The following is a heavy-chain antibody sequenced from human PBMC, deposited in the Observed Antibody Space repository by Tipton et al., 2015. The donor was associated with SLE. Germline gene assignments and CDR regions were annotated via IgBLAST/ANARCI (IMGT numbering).Heavy chain of an antibody. CDR3: AKDGGGALGFGLFDY. Sequence: SLRLSCAASGFTFSSYAMSWARQAPGKGLEWVSAISGSGGSTYYADSVKGRFTISRDNSKNTLYLQMNSLRAEDTAVYYCAKDGGGALGFGLFDYWGQGTLVTVSS. J-gene: IGHJ4*02. CDR2: ISGSGGST. D-gene: IGHD3-16*01. V-gene: IGHV3-23*01. CDR1: GFTFSSYA.